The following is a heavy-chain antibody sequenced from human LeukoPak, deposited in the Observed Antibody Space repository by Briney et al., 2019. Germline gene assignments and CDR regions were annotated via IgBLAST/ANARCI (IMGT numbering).Heavy chain of an antibody. CDR2: IKQDGSEK. D-gene: IGHD5-18*01. V-gene: IGHV3-7*03. CDR1: GFTFSNYW. Sequence: PGGSLRLSCAVSGFTFSNYWMSWVRQAPGKGLEWVANIKQDGSEKYYVDSVKGRFTISRDNAKNSLYLQMNSLRAEDTAVYYCARHSYGYNYWGQGTLVTVSS. CDR3: ARHSYGYNY. J-gene: IGHJ4*02.